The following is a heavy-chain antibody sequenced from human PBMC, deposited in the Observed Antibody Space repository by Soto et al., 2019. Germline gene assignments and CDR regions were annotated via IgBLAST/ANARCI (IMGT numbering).Heavy chain of an antibody. CDR2: ISYDGTNR. V-gene: IGHV3-30-3*01. D-gene: IGHD4-17*01. CDR1: GLTFSNYA. Sequence: PGGSLRLCCAASGLTFSNYAMHWVRQAPGKGLEWVAFISYDGTNRCYPDSVKGRFTISRDNSKNTLYLQMNSLKTEDTAVYYCARESSSTVTTGGGGSAKDYWGQGTLGTVSS. J-gene: IGHJ4*02. CDR3: ARESSSTVTTGGGGSAKDY.